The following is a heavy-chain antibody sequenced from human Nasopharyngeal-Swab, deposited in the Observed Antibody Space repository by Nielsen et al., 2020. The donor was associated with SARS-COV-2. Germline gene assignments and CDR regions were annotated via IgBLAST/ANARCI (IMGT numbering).Heavy chain of an antibody. V-gene: IGHV3-21*01. CDR2: ISSSSSYI. Sequence: GESLKISCAASGFTFSSYSTNWVRQAPGKGLEWVSSISSSSSYIYYADSVKGRFTISRDNAKNSLYLQMNSLRAEDTAVYYCARAEAVAGTWGFDYWGQGTLVTVSS. CDR1: GFTFSSYS. D-gene: IGHD6-19*01. J-gene: IGHJ4*02. CDR3: ARAEAVAGTWGFDY.